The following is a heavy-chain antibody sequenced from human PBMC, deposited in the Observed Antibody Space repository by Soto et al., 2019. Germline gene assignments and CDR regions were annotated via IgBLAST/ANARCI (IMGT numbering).Heavy chain of an antibody. CDR1: GFTFSSYS. CDR3: ARAFHQAPAGVY. Sequence: EVQLVESGGGLVKPGGSLRLSCAASGFTFSSYSMNWVRQAPGKGLEWVSSISSSSSYIYYADSVKGRFTISRDNAKNSLYLQMNSLRAEDTAVYYCARAFHQAPAGVYWGQGTLVTVSS. CDR2: ISSSSSYI. J-gene: IGHJ4*02. V-gene: IGHV3-21*01.